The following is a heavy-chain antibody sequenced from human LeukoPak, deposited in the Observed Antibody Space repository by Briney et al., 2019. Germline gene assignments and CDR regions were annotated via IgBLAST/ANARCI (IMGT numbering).Heavy chain of an antibody. CDR1: GFTFSSYG. CDR3: AKEGQGGYDFWSGYFDY. Sequence: GGSLSLSCAASGFTFSSYGMHWVRPAPGKGLEWVAVISYDGSNKYYADSVKGRFTISRDNSKNTLYLQMNSLRAEDTAVYYCAKEGQGGYDFWSGYFDYWGQGTLVTISS. D-gene: IGHD3-3*01. CDR2: ISYDGSNK. V-gene: IGHV3-30*18. J-gene: IGHJ4*02.